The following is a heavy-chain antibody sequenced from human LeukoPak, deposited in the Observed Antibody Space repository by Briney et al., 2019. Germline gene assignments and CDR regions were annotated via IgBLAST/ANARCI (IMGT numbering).Heavy chain of an antibody. CDR3: AKDHQSYYYGSGNPRHFDY. V-gene: IGHV3-23*01. D-gene: IGHD3-10*01. CDR2: ISGSGGST. Sequence: PGGSLRLSCAASGFTFSSYAMSWVRQAPGKGLEWVSAISGSGGSTYYADSVKGRFTISRDNSKNTLYLQMNSLRAEDTAVYYCAKDHQSYYYGSGNPRHFDYWGQGTLVTVSS. J-gene: IGHJ4*02. CDR1: GFTFSSYA.